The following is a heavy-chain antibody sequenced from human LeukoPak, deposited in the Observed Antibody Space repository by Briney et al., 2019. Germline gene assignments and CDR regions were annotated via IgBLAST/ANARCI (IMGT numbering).Heavy chain of an antibody. Sequence: GASVKVSCKASGYTFTGYYMHWVRQAPGQGLEWMGWINPNSGGTNYAQKFQGRVTMTRDTSISTAYMELSRLRSDDTAVYYCARALPSAYYYDSSGYADYWGQGTLVTVSS. V-gene: IGHV1-2*02. CDR2: INPNSGGT. CDR3: ARALPSAYYYDSSGYADY. J-gene: IGHJ4*02. D-gene: IGHD3-22*01. CDR1: GYTFTGYY.